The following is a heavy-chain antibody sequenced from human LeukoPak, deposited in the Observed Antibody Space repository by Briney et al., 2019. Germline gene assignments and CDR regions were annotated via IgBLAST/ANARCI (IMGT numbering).Heavy chain of an antibody. CDR1: GLTFSSYW. J-gene: IGHJ5*02. V-gene: IGHV3-53*01. CDR3: ARDLGQNWFDP. CDR2: IYGGGTT. Sequence: PGGSLRLSCVASGLTFSSYWMHWVRQAPGKGLEWVSLIYGGGTTYYADSVKGRFTISRDNSKNTIYLQMNSLKAEDTAVYYCARDLGQNWFDPWGQGTLVTVSS.